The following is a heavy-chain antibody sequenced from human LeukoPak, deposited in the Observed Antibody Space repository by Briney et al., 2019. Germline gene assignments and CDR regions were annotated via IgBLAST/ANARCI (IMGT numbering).Heavy chain of an antibody. CDR3: ARSKVWSDY. J-gene: IGHJ4*02. CDR1: GGPIRCLY. D-gene: IGHD3-10*01. V-gene: IGHV4-59*08. Sequence: PSETPSLTRTVSGGPIRCLYRGRVRQPPREGLEWIGYIYYSGSTNYNPSLKSRVTISVDTSKNQFSLKLSSVTAADTAVYYCARSKVWSDYWGQGTLVTVSS. CDR2: IYYSGST.